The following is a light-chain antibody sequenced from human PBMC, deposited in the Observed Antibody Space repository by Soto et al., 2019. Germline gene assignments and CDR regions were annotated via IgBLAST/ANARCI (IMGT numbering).Light chain of an antibody. Sequence: SITIYLNWYQQTPGKAPRLLIYGASTLQTGVPSRFSGSGSMTDFTLTISNLQPEDFATYYCQQTYSAPRTLGPGTKVDIK. CDR1: SITIY. J-gene: IGKJ1*01. V-gene: IGKV1-39*01. CDR2: GAS. CDR3: QQTYSAPRT.